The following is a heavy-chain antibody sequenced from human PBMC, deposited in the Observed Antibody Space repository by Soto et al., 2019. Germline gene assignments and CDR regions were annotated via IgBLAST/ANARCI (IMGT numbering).Heavy chain of an antibody. Sequence: GGSLRLFCAASGFIFIRSWMLWVRQAPGKGLEWVANIKQDGSQKYYVDSVKGRFTISRDNAKNSLYLQMNSLRAEDTAVYYCAKPQVDCSSTTCYSDYYYYYGMDVWGQGTTVTVSS. J-gene: IGHJ6*02. CDR3: AKPQVDCSSTTCYSDYYYYYGMDV. CDR1: GFIFIRSW. CDR2: IKQDGSQK. V-gene: IGHV3-7*03. D-gene: IGHD2-2*01.